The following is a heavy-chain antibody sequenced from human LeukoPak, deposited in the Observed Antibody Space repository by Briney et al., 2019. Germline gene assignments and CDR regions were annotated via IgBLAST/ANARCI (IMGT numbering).Heavy chain of an antibody. CDR3: ARGTTIFGVVTPFDY. V-gene: IGHV4-34*01. D-gene: IGHD3-3*01. CDR1: GGSFSGYY. CDR2: INHSGST. Sequence: SEALSLTCAVYGGSFSGYYWSWIRQPPGKGLEWIGEINHSGSTNYNPSLKSRVTISVDTSKNQFSLKLSSVTAADTAVYYCARGTTIFGVVTPFDYWGQGTLVTVSS. J-gene: IGHJ4*02.